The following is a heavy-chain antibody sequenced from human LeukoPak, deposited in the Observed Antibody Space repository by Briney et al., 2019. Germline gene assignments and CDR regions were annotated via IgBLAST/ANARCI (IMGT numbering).Heavy chain of an antibody. D-gene: IGHD6-13*01. CDR1: GGTFSSYA. CDR3: ASLRRAAGQIYDY. CDR2: IIPIFGTA. J-gene: IGHJ4*02. Sequence: SVEVSCKASGGTFSSYAISWVRQAPGQGLEWMGRIIPIFGTANYAQKFQGRVTITTDESTSTAYMELSSLRSEDTAVYYCASLRRAAGQIYDYWGQGTLVTVSS. V-gene: IGHV1-69*05.